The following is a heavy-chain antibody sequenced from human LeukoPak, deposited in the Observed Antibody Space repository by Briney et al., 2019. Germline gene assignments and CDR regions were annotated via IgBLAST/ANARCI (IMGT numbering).Heavy chain of an antibody. Sequence: ASVKVSCKASGYTFTSYDINWVRQATGQGLEWMGWMNPNSGNTGYAQKFQGRVTITADKSTSTAYMELSSLRSEDTAVYYCARGFHYYDSSGPIRRENYYYYYMDVWGKGTTVTVSS. V-gene: IGHV1-8*03. D-gene: IGHD3-22*01. CDR3: ARGFHYYDSSGPIRRENYYYYYMDV. CDR2: MNPNSGNT. J-gene: IGHJ6*03. CDR1: GYTFTSYD.